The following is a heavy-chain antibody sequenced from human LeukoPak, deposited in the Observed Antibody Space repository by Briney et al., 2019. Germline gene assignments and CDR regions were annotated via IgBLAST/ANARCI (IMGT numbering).Heavy chain of an antibody. V-gene: IGHV4-38-2*01. J-gene: IGHJ4*02. CDR1: GYSISSGYY. CDR3: ASEPGAFDY. CDR2: IYHSGST. D-gene: IGHD7-27*01. Sequence: SETLSLTCAVSGYSISSGYYWGWIRQPPGKGLEWIGSIYHSGSTYYNPSLKSRVTISVDTSKSQFSLKLSSVTAADTAVYYCASEPGAFDYWGQGTLVTVSS.